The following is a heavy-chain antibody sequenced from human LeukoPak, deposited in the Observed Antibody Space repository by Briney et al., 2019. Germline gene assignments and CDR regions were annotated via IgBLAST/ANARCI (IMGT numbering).Heavy chain of an antibody. D-gene: IGHD3-22*01. CDR1: GGSFSGYY. J-gene: IGHJ4*02. Sequence: KPSETLSLTCAVYGGSFSGYYWSWIRQPPGKGLEWIGEINHSGSTNYNPPLKSQVTISVDTSKNQFSLKLSSVTAADTAVYYCARGYYDSSGYDYWGQGTLVTVSS. CDR2: INHSGST. CDR3: ARGYYDSSGYDY. V-gene: IGHV4-34*01.